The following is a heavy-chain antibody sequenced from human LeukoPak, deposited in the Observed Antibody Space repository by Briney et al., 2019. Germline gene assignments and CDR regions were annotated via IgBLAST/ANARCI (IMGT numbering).Heavy chain of an antibody. CDR1: GFSFSSYG. D-gene: IGHD1-26*01. CDR3: AKRSGISYGHFDY. Sequence: GGSLRLSCAGSGFSFSSYGMHWVRQAPGKGLEWMAFIRSDGSNKYYADSVKGRFTISRDNSKNTLYLQLNSLRAEDTAVYFCAKRSGISYGHFDYWGQGTLVTVSS. CDR2: IRSDGSNK. V-gene: IGHV3-30*02. J-gene: IGHJ4*02.